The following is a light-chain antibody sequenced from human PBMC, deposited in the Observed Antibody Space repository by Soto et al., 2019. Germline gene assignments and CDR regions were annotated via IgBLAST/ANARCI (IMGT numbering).Light chain of an antibody. CDR1: QSINTW. Sequence: DIQMTQSPSSLSASVGDRVSSTCRASQSINTWLAWYQQKPGKAPKLLISDASSSESGVPSRFSGSGSGTEFTLTISSLQPDDFATYYCQQYRFFWTFGQGTKVDIK. J-gene: IGKJ1*01. V-gene: IGKV1-5*01. CDR2: DAS. CDR3: QQYRFFWT.